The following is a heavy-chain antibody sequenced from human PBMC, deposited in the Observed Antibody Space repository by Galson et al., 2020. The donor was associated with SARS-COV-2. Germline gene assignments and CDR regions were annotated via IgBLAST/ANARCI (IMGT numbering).Heavy chain of an antibody. V-gene: IGHV1-24*01. CDR2: FDPEDGET. CDR1: GYTLTELS. Sequence: SVKVSCKVSGYTLTELSMHWVRQAPGKGLEWMGGFDPEDGETIYAQKFQGRVTMTEDTSADTAYMELSSLRSEDTAVYYCATGYYDFWSGYDYWGQGTLITVSS. CDR3: ATGYYDFWSGYDY. D-gene: IGHD3-3*01. J-gene: IGHJ4*02.